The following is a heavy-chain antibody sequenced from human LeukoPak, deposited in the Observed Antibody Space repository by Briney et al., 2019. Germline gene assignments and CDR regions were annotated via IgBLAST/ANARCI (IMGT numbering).Heavy chain of an antibody. CDR3: ARSRSGSSEEFDY. CDR2: MNPNSGNT. Sequence: ASVKVSCKASGYTFTSYGINWVRQATGQGLEWMGWMNPNSGNTGYAQKFQGRVTITRNTSISTAYMELSSLRSEDTAVYYCARSRSGSSEEFDYWGQGTLVTVSS. D-gene: IGHD1-26*01. J-gene: IGHJ4*02. V-gene: IGHV1-8*03. CDR1: GYTFTSYG.